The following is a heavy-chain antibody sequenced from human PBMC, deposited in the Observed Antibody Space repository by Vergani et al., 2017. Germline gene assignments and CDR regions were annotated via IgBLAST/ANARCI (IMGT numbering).Heavy chain of an antibody. D-gene: IGHD3-16*02. CDR3: AGEVFYYYVWGSYRLRGGYYFDY. CDR2: INAGNGNT. V-gene: IGHV1-3*01. J-gene: IGHJ4*02. CDR1: GYTFTSYA. Sequence: QVQLVQSGAEVKKPGASVKVSCKASGYTFTSYAMHWVRQAPGQRLEWMGWINAGNGNTKYSQKFQGRVTITRDTSASTAYMELSRLRSEDTAVYYCAGEVFYYYVWGSYRLRGGYYFDYWGRGILVTVSA.